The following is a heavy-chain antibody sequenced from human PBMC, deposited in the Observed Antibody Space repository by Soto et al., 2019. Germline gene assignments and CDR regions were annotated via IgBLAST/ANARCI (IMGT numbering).Heavy chain of an antibody. J-gene: IGHJ4*02. Sequence: QVHLVQSGAEVKKPGASVKVSCKGSGYAFTTYGITWVRQAPGQGLEWMGWISAHNGNTNYAQKLQGRVTVTRDTSTITAYMELRSLRSGDTAVYYCARGRYGDYWGQGALVTVSS. CDR3: ARGRYGDY. CDR1: GYAFTTYG. CDR2: ISAHNGNT. D-gene: IGHD1-1*01. V-gene: IGHV1-18*01.